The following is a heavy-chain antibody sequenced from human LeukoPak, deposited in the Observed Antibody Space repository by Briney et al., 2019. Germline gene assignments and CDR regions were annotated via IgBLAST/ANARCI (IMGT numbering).Heavy chain of an antibody. CDR2: INHSGST. Sequence: PSETLSLTCAVYGGSFSGYYWSWIRRPPGKGLEWNGEINHSGSTNYNPSLKSRVTISVDTSKNQFSLTLSSVTAADTAVYYCARGRGYSSSWYLAWGQGTLVTVPS. V-gene: IGHV4-34*01. J-gene: IGHJ5*02. D-gene: IGHD6-13*01. CDR3: ARGRGYSSSWYLA. CDR1: GGSFSGYY.